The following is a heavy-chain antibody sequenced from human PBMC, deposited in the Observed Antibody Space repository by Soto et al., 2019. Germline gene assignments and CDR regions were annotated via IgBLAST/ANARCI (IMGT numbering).Heavy chain of an antibody. V-gene: IGHV1-8*02. J-gene: IGHJ3*02. D-gene: IGHD6-6*01. CDR3: GFSSFDAFDI. CDR2: MNADNGNT. Sequence: GASVKVSCKASGYSFTSYAIEWVRQAPGQGLEWMGWMNADNGNTNYSQNLQGRVTMTRNTSISTAYMELSSLRSEDTAVYYCGFSSFDAFDIWGQGTMVTVSS. CDR1: GYSFTSYA.